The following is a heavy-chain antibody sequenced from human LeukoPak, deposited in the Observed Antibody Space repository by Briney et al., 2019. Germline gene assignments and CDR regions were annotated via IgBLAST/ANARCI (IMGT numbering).Heavy chain of an antibody. V-gene: IGHV3-23*01. CDR1: GFTFRTSA. CDR2: FSGSAGST. J-gene: IGHJ6*02. Sequence: GGSLRLSCAASGFTFRTSAMTWVRQAPGKGLEWVSAFSGSAGSTFYADSVKGRFTISRDNSKNTLYLEMNSLKDEDTAVYFCAKDGHYYGSGSYYNPYYYGMDVWGQGTTVTVSS. D-gene: IGHD3-10*01. CDR3: AKDGHYYGSGSYYNPYYYGMDV.